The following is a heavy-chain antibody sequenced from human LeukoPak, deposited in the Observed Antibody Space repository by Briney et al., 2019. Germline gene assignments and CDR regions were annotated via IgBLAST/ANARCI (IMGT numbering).Heavy chain of an antibody. CDR2: ISSSSLYT. CDR1: GFTFSDYY. Sequence: GGSLRLSCAASGFTFSDYYMSWIRQAPGKGLEWVSYISSSSLYTNYADSVKGRFTISRDNSKNTLYLQMNSLRAEDTAVYYCARDRAAADLDYWGQGTLVTVSS. D-gene: IGHD6-13*01. J-gene: IGHJ4*02. CDR3: ARDRAAADLDY. V-gene: IGHV3-11*06.